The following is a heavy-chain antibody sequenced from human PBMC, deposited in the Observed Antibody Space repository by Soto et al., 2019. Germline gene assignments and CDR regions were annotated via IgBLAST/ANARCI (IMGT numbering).Heavy chain of an antibody. D-gene: IGHD2-2*01. CDR3: ARERDIVVVPAAPAWWFDP. V-gene: IGHV3-30-3*01. J-gene: IGHJ5*02. CDR2: ISYDGSNK. CDR1: GFTFSSYA. Sequence: WVSLRLSCAASGFTFSSYAMHWVRQAPGKGLEWVAGISYDGSNKYYADSVKGRFTISRDNSKNTLYLQMNSLRAEDTAVYYCARERDIVVVPAAPAWWFDPWGQGTLVTVSS.